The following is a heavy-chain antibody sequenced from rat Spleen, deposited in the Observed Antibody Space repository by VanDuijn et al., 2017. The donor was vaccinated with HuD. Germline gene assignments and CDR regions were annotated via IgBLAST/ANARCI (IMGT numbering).Heavy chain of an antibody. J-gene: IGHJ2*01. CDR1: GLSFSNYG. Sequence: EVQLVESGGGLVQPGRSMKVSCAASGLSFSNYGMAWVRQAPQKGLEWVAYISNDGGSTYYRDSVKGRFTISRDNAKSTLYLQMDSLRSEDTATYYCTTDRGSLDYWGQGVMVTVSS. CDR3: TTDRGSLDY. D-gene: IGHD4-4*01. CDR2: ISNDGGST. V-gene: IGHV5-27*01.